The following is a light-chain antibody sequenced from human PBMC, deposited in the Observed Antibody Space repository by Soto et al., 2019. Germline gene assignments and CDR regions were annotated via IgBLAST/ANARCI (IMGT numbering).Light chain of an antibody. V-gene: IGKV3-15*01. CDR3: QQYDAWTLT. CDR1: PNTHNH. Sequence: EIVMPQSPATLSVSPGERVTLPCRASPNTHNHMSWFLQNPGQNPRLLIYAAIIRAPDVPARFSGSWSGTEFTLTINSLQPEDFAVYYCQQYDAWTLTFGGGTKVDIK. J-gene: IGKJ4*01. CDR2: AAI.